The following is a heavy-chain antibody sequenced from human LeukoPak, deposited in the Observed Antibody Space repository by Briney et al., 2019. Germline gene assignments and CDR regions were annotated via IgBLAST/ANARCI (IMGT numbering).Heavy chain of an antibody. CDR3: AKNGLGYGSDI. CDR1: GFTFNTYT. CDR2: ISGNGGST. J-gene: IGHJ3*02. D-gene: IGHD6-19*01. Sequence: GGSPRLSCAASGFTFNTYTMIWVRQAPGKGLEWVSGISGNGGSTYYADPVKGRFTTSRVNSKSTVYLQMNSLRAEDTAVYYCAKNGLGYGSDIWGQGTMVTVFS. V-gene: IGHV3-23*01.